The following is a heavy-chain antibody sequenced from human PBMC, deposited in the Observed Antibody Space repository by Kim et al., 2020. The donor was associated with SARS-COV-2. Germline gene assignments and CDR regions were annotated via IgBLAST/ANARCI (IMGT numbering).Heavy chain of an antibody. V-gene: IGHV4-34*01. D-gene: IGHD6-6*01. CDR3: ANTMVVRGSSSRFDY. CDR1: GGSFSGYY. CDR2: INHSGST. J-gene: IGHJ4*02. Sequence: SETLSLTCAVYGGSFSGYYWSWIRQPPGKGLEWIGEINHSGSTNYNPSLKSRVTISVDTSKNQFSLKLSSVTAAVTAVYYCANTMVVRGSSSRFDYWGQGTLVTVSS.